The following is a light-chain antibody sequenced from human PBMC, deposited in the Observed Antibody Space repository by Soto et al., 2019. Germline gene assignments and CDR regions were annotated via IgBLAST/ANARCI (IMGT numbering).Light chain of an antibody. CDR2: EVS. CDR1: SSDVGGYNY. V-gene: IGLV2-14*01. CDR3: SSYTSSSTPV. J-gene: IGLJ1*01. Sequence: QSVLTQPASVSGSPRQSITISCTGTSSDVGGYNYVSWYQQHPGKAPKLMIYEVSNRPSGVSNRFSGSKSGNTASLTISGLQAEDEADYYRSSYTSSSTPVFGTGTKVTVL.